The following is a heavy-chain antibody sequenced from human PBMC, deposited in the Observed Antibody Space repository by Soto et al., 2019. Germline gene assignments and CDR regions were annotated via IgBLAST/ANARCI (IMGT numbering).Heavy chain of an antibody. CDR2: ISGSGGST. D-gene: IGHD2-8*01. Sequence: GGSLRLSCAASGFTFSSYAMSWVRQAPGKGLEWVSAISGSGGSTYYADSVKGRFTISRDNSKNTLYLQMNSLRAEDTAAYYCAKVAIVLMVYAPVDYWGQGTLVTVSS. CDR3: AKVAIVLMVYAPVDY. J-gene: IGHJ4*02. CDR1: GFTFSSYA. V-gene: IGHV3-23*01.